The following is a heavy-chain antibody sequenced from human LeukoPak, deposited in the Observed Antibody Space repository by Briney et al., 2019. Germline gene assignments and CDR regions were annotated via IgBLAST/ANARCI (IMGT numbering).Heavy chain of an antibody. CDR1: GFTSSGYA. V-gene: IGHV3-30*18. Sequence: PVGSLRLSCAASGFTSSGYAMHWVRQAPGKGLEWVAVITYDGSNKYYVDSVKGRFTVSRDNSKNTLYLQMNSLRAEDTAVYYCAKDIYYDSSGYRGYFDYWGQGTLVTVSS. CDR2: ITYDGSNK. J-gene: IGHJ4*02. D-gene: IGHD3-22*01. CDR3: AKDIYYDSSGYRGYFDY.